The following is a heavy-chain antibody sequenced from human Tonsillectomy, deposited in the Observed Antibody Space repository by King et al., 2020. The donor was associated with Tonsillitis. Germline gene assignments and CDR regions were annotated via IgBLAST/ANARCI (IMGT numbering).Heavy chain of an antibody. CDR1: GLTFSDSA. J-gene: IGHJ4*02. D-gene: IGHD1-26*01. V-gene: IGHV3-73*01. CDR3: TRLGWEY. CDR2: IRSKANSYAT. Sequence: EVQLVESGGGLVQPGGSLKLSCAASGLTFSDSAMHWVRQAPGKGLEWVGRIRSKANSYATGYAASVKGRFIISRDDSKNMAYLQMNSLKTEDTAVYYCTRLGWEYWDQGTLVTVSS.